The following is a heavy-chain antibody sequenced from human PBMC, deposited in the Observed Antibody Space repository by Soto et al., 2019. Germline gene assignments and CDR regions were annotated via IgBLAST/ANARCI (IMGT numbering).Heavy chain of an antibody. D-gene: IGHD2-15*01. CDR1: GGTFSSYA. V-gene: IGHV1-69*13. CDR3: ARARGYCSGGSCYHHKIEYFQH. CDR2: IIPIFGTA. J-gene: IGHJ1*01. Sequence: GASVKVSCKASGGTFSSYAISWVRQAPGQGLEWMGGIIPIFGTANYAQKFQGRVTITADESTSTAYMELSSLRSEGTAVYYCARARGYCSGGSCYHHKIEYFQHWGQGTLVTVSS.